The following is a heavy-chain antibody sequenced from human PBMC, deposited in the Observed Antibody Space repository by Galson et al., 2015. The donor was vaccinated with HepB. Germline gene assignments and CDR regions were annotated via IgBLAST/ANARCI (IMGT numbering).Heavy chain of an antibody. CDR2: IYHSGDT. Sequence: LSLTCTVSGGSIRTKDWWSWVRQSPGKRLEWIGQIYHSGDTNYNPSLKSRVTMSVDTSKNQFSLKLSSVTAADTAIYYCARDWIRDGASYYFDYWGQGTLVTVSS. V-gene: IGHV4-4*02. J-gene: IGHJ4*02. D-gene: IGHD5-24*01. CDR1: GGSIRTKDW. CDR3: ARDWIRDGASYYFDY.